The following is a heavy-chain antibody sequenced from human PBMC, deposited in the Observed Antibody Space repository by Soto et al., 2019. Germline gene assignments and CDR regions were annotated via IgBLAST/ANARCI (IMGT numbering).Heavy chain of an antibody. Sequence: QITLKESGPTLVKPTQTLTLTCTFSGFSLNTGGLGVGWICQPPGKALEWLALIYWDDDKRYSPSLECRLTITKDTSKNQVALTMTNVDPVDTATYYCAHRAGDREAYWGQGTLVTVSS. J-gene: IGHJ4*02. CDR2: IYWDDDK. CDR1: GFSLNTGGLG. V-gene: IGHV2-5*02. CDR3: AHRAGDREAY. D-gene: IGHD4-17*01.